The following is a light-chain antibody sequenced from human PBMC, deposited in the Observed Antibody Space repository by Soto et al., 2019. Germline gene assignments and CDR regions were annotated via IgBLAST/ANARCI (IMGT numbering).Light chain of an antibody. J-gene: IGKJ4*01. CDR3: QQYNNWPT. CDR1: QSISSW. V-gene: IGKV1-5*01. CDR2: DAS. Sequence: DIQMTQSPSTLSASVGDRFTITCRPSQSISSWLAWYQQKPGKAPKLLIYDASSLESGVPSRFSGSGSGTEFTLTISSLQSEDFAVYYCQQYNNWPTFGGGTKVDIK.